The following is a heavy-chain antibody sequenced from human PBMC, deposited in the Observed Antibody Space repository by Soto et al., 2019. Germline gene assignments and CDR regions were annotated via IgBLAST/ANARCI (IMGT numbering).Heavy chain of an antibody. CDR2: IWYDSTNR. CDR1: GFTFSLYG. Sequence: QVQLEESGGGVVQPGRSLRLSCAASGFTFSLYGMHWVRQAPGKGLEWVAGIWYDSTNRYYADSVKGRFTISRDNSKNALYLQINNMRGDDTAIYYCAREAGYLESGGQQLPDLWGHGTLVSVSS. V-gene: IGHV3-33*01. J-gene: IGHJ1*01. CDR3: AREAGYLESGGQQLPDL. D-gene: IGHD6-13*01.